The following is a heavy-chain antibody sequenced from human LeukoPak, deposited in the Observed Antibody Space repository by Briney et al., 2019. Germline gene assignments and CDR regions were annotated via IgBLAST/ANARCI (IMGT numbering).Heavy chain of an antibody. D-gene: IGHD5-24*01. V-gene: IGHV4-30-2*06. Sequence: SQTLSLTCAVSGGSISSGGYSWSWIRQSPGKGLEWIGYIYHSGSTYYNPSLKSRVTISVDRSKSQFSLKLSSVTAADTAVYYCARQEMATIYNWFDPWGQGTLVTVSS. CDR2: IYHSGST. CDR3: ARQEMATIYNWFDP. CDR1: GGSISSGGYS. J-gene: IGHJ5*02.